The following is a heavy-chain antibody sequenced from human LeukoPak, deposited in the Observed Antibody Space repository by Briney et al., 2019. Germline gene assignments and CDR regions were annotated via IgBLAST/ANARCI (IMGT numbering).Heavy chain of an antibody. V-gene: IGHV4-4*07. Sequence: SETLSLTCTVSGGSISNYYWSWIRQPAGKGLEWIGRIYTSGSTNYNPSLKSRVTMSVDTSKNQFSLKLSSVTAADTAVYYCARGTYYYDSSGYRFDPWGQGTLVTVSS. J-gene: IGHJ5*02. CDR3: ARGTYYYDSSGYRFDP. CDR1: GGSISNYY. CDR2: IYTSGST. D-gene: IGHD3-22*01.